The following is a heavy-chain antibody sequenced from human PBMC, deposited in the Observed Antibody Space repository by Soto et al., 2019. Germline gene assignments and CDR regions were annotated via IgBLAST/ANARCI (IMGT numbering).Heavy chain of an antibody. CDR2: IGGGGVNR. D-gene: IGHD5-18*01. CDR3: VKDMGGYSGLDA. CDR1: GFTFDRYT. V-gene: IGHV3-43*01. Sequence: EVHLVESGGVVVQPGGSLRLPCAASGFTFDRYTIHWVRQAPGKGREWVSLIGGGGVNRYYRDSVKGRFTISRENRKNSLYLHMNSLTTEVAVLLFRVKDMGGYSGLDAWGQGSLVTVSS. J-gene: IGHJ5*02.